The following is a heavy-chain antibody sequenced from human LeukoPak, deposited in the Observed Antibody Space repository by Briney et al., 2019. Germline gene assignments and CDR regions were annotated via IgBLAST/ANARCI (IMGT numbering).Heavy chain of an antibody. V-gene: IGHV4-59*01. CDR2: IYYSGST. D-gene: IGHD2-21*02. CDR3: ARGKTANIVVVTAIWSNYYYYMDV. J-gene: IGHJ6*03. CDR1: GGSISSYY. Sequence: SETLSLTCTVSGGSISSYYWSWIRQPPGKGLEWIGYIYYSGSTNYNPSLKSRVTISVDTSKNQFSLKLSSVTAADTAVYYCARGKTANIVVVTAIWSNYYYYMDVWGKGTTVTVSS.